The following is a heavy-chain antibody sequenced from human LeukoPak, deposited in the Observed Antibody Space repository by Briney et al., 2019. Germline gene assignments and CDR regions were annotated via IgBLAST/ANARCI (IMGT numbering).Heavy chain of an antibody. Sequence: PGGSLRLSCAASGFTFSSYTMNWVRQAPGKGLEWVSSISSSSYIYYADSVKGRFTLSRDNAKNSLYLQMNSLRAEDTAVYYCARVRSWSGQEAYWGQGTLVTVSS. CDR3: ARVRSWSGQEAY. V-gene: IGHV3-21*01. D-gene: IGHD3-3*01. J-gene: IGHJ4*02. CDR1: GFTFSSYT. CDR2: ISSSSYI.